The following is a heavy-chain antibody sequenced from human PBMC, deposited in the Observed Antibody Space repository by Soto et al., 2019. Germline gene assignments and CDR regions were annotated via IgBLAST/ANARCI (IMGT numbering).Heavy chain of an antibody. D-gene: IGHD1-26*01. CDR3: ARDRPGRGYVLAF. V-gene: IGHV3-33*01. Sequence: QVQLVESGGDVVQPGRSLRLSCAASGFTFSSIGMHWVRQAPGKGLEWVALIWSDGSKTFYTDSVKGRFTISRDNSRNTLYLQMDSLRAEDTAVYYCARDRPGRGYVLAFWGQGTLVTVSS. J-gene: IGHJ4*02. CDR2: IWSDGSKT. CDR1: GFTFSSIG.